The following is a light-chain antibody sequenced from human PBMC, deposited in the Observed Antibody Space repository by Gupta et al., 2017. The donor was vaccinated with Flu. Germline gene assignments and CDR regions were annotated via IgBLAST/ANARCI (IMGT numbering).Light chain of an antibody. J-gene: IGKJ4*02. Sequence: ATLSLSPGERDTLAGRASKSGSSCLAWYQQQPGQDARILINDASNRATGSPARCSGSGSGTDFTITISSREPEEFAVYYCQQRSNWAPLTFGGGTKVEIK. CDR1: KSGSSC. V-gene: IGKV3-11*01. CDR3: QQRSNWAPLT. CDR2: DAS.